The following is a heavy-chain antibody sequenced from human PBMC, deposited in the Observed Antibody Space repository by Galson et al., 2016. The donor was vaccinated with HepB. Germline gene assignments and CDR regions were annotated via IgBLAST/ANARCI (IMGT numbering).Heavy chain of an antibody. J-gene: IGHJ5*02. CDR2: ISYNGYT. V-gene: IGHV4-59*02. D-gene: IGHD3-22*01. CDR3: ARFHSYEGGGYSRWLDP. CDR1: NGSVNNYF. Sequence: EPLSLTCTVSNGSVNNYFWSWIRQPPGKGLEWIGYISYNGYTNYNPSLRSRVTILLDTSKNHLSLKLDSVTPADTAIYYCARFHSYEGGGYSRWLDPWGQGTLVTVSS.